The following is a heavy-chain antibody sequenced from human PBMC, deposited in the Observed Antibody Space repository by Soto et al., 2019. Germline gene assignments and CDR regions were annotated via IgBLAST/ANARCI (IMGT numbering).Heavy chain of an antibody. CDR1: GFTFSRHG. V-gene: IGHV3-23*01. D-gene: IGHD6-13*01. CDR2: INPSGDST. CDR3: AKVDVSTAGSFDY. Sequence: LRLSCVASGFTFSRHGLSWVRQAPGKGLEWVSTINPSGDSTFYADSVKGRFTISRDNSKNTVYLQMNSLSAGDTAVYLCAKVDVSTAGSFDYWGQGALVTVSS. J-gene: IGHJ4*02.